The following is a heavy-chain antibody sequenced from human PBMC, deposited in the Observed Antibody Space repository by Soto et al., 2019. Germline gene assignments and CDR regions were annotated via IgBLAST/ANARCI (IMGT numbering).Heavy chain of an antibody. CDR3: ARDQRDYDFWSGYAFDI. CDR2: ISAYNGNT. D-gene: IGHD3-3*01. V-gene: IGHV1-18*01. CDR1: GYTFTSYG. Sequence: ASVKVSCKASGYTFTSYGISWVRQAPGQGLEWMGWISAYNGNTNYAQKLQGRVTMTTDTSTGTAYMELRSLRSDDTAVYYCARDQRDYDFWSGYAFDIWGQGTMVTVSS. J-gene: IGHJ3*02.